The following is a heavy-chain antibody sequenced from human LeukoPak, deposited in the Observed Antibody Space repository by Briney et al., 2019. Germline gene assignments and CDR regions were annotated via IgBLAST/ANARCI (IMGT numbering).Heavy chain of an antibody. D-gene: IGHD4-23*01. V-gene: IGHV4-31*03. CDR2: IYYSGST. Sequence: SETLSLTCTVSGGSISSGGYYWSWLRQHPGKGLEWIGYIYYSGSTYYNPSLKSRVTISVDTSKNQFSLKLSSVTAADTAVYYCARGPPDYGGNPPDYWGQGTLVTVSS. CDR3: ARGPPDYGGNPPDY. CDR1: GGSISSGGYY. J-gene: IGHJ4*02.